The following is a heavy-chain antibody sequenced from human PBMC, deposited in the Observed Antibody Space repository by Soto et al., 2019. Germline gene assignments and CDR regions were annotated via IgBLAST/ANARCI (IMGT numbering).Heavy chain of an antibody. J-gene: IGHJ4*02. D-gene: IGHD3-3*01. V-gene: IGHV1-69*13. CDR1: GGTFSSYA. Sequence: GASVKVSFKASGGTFSSYAISWVRQAPGQGLEWMGGIIPIFGTANYAQKFQGRVTITADESTSTAYMELSSLRSEDTAVYYCASVPYYDFWSGSFDYWGQGTLVTV. CDR2: IIPIFGTA. CDR3: ASVPYYDFWSGSFDY.